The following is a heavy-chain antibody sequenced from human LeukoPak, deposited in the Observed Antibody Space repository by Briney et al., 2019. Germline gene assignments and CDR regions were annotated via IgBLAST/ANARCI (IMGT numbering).Heavy chain of an antibody. D-gene: IGHD3-9*01. CDR2: ISSSSSYI. CDR1: GFTFSSYS. V-gene: IGHV3-21*01. CDR3: ARDRYYDILTGYLRYFDY. J-gene: IGHJ4*02. Sequence: GGSLRLSCAASGFTFSSYSINWVRQAPGKGLEWVSSISSSSSYIYYADSVKGRFTISRDNAKNSLYLQMNSLRAEDTAVYYCARDRYYDILTGYLRYFDYWGQGTLVTVSS.